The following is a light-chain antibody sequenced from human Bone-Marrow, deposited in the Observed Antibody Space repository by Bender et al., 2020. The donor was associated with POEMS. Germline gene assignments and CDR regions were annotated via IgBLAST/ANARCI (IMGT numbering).Light chain of an antibody. J-gene: IGLJ2*01. CDR3: CSYAGSDTFIL. Sequence: QSALTQPASVSGSPGQSVTISCSGTTSDVGGYDYVSWYQQLPGEVPKLILHDVSSRPSGVSERFFGSKSGNTASLTISGLQSDDEAVYYCCSYAGSDTFILFGGGTKVTVL. V-gene: IGLV2-14*03. CDR1: TSDVGGYDY. CDR2: DVS.